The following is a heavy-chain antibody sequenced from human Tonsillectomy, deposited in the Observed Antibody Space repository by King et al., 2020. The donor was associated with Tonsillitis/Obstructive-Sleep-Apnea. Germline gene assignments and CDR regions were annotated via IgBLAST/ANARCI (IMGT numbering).Heavy chain of an antibody. CDR1: GGSISSSSYY. V-gene: IGHV4-39*01. Sequence: LQLQESGPGLVKPSETLSLTCTVSGGSISSSSYYWGWIRQPPGKGLEWIGSIYYIGSTYYNPSLKSRVTISVDTSKNQFSLKLSSVTAADTAVYYCASGVLRGYSYGYGYWGQGTLVTVSS. CDR2: IYYIGST. D-gene: IGHD5-18*01. CDR3: ASGVLRGYSYGYGY. J-gene: IGHJ4*02.